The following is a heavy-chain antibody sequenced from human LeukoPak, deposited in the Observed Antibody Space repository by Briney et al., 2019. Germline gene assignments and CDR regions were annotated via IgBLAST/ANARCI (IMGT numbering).Heavy chain of an antibody. D-gene: IGHD1-14*01. CDR1: GFSFSASW. CDR2: ISDGGTVI. CDR3: ARAVMGTLDY. Sequence: GGSLRLSCAASGFSFSASWMYLVGQGTEKGLEWVSRISDGGTVINYADSVQGRFAISRDDAKNTLYLYMNSLRADDTAVYYCARAVMGTLDYWGQGTLVTVSS. V-gene: IGHV3-74*01. J-gene: IGHJ4*02.